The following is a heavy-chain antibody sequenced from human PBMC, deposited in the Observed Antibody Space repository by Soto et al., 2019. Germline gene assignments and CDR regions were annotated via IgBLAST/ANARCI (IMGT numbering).Heavy chain of an antibody. CDR1: GFTFSSYA. V-gene: IGHV3-23*01. CDR3: ATLRFCTSSSCYGREGGY. J-gene: IGHJ4*02. Sequence: VGSLRLSCAASGFTFSSYAMSWVRQVPGKGLEWVSAISGTGANTYYADSVKGRFTISRDNSKNTLYLQMNSLRADDAAVYYCATLRFCTSSSCYGREGGYWGQGTLVTVSS. D-gene: IGHD2-2*01. CDR2: ISGTGANT.